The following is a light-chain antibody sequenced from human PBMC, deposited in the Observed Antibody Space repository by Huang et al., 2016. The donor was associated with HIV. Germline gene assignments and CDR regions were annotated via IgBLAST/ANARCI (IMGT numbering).Light chain of an antibody. CDR2: ETF. J-gene: IGKJ2*01. Sequence: ERVLTQSPGNLSVSPGERANLSCRTSQGIGNSLAWYQREPGQGPRLLIYETFIRASDIPARFSGGGSEIDFTLTISGLQSEDSAVYYCQQYHEWPRTFGQGTKVEIK. CDR3: QQYHEWPRT. CDR1: QGIGNS. V-gene: IGKV3-15*01.